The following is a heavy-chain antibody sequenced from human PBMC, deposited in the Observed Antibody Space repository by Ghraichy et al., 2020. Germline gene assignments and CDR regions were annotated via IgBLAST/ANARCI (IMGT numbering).Heavy chain of an antibody. V-gene: IGHV1-2*02. CDR3: ARVPLYDSGRYYNEYYFDY. J-gene: IGHJ4*02. CDR2: INPNSGGT. Sequence: ASVKVSCKTSEYTFTGYYMHWVRQAPGQGLEWMGWINPNSGGTNYAQKFQGRVTMTRDTSISSAYMELSRLRSDDTAVYYCARVPLYDSGRYYNEYYFDYWGQGTLVTVSS. CDR1: EYTFTGYY. D-gene: IGHD3-10*01.